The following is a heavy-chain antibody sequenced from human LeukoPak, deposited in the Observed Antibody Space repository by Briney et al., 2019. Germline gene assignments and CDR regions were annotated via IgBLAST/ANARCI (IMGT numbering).Heavy chain of an antibody. J-gene: IGHJ4*02. CDR1: GFTFTDYG. D-gene: IGHD2-8*02. CDR3: AKDAGASSAFFDL. Sequence: GGSLRLSCAAAGFTFTDYGMSWVRQAPGKGLDWVSTINNSGGNTHYADSVKGQFTISRDNSKHTLYLQMNSLTDEDTAIYYCAKDAGASSAFFDLWGQGTLVTVSS. CDR2: INNSGGNT. V-gene: IGHV3-23*01.